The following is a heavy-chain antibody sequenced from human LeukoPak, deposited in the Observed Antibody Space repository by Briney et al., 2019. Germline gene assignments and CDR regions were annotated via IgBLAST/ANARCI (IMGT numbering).Heavy chain of an antibody. CDR1: GFTFSSYE. J-gene: IGHJ4*02. Sequence: PGGSLRLSCAASGFTFSSYEMNWVRQAPGKGLEWVSYISSSGSTIYYADPVKGRFTISRDNAKNSLYLQMNSLRAEDTAVYYCAREWSSGWTYDYWGQGTLVTVSS. CDR2: ISSSGSTI. D-gene: IGHD6-19*01. V-gene: IGHV3-48*03. CDR3: AREWSSGWTYDY.